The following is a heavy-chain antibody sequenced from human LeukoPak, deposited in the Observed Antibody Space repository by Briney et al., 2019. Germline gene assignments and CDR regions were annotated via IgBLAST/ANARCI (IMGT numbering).Heavy chain of an antibody. CDR2: INHSGST. D-gene: IGHD6-19*01. CDR3: ARGRTVAGIYYYYYYMDV. J-gene: IGHJ6*03. Sequence: SETLSLTCAVYGGSFSGYYWSWIRQPPGKGLEWIGEINHSGSTNYNPSLKSRVTISVDTSKNQFSLKLSSVTAADTAVYYCARGRTVAGIYYYYYYMDVWGKGTTVTVSS. CDR1: GGSFSGYY. V-gene: IGHV4-34*01.